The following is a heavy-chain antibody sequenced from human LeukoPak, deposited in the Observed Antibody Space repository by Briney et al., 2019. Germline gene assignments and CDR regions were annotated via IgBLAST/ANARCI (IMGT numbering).Heavy chain of an antibody. D-gene: IGHD3-10*01. CDR2: VSPSGAYT. V-gene: IGHV3-21*01. CDR3: VRDTLRESGAGGY. Sequence: GGSLRLSCAASGFTFSTYTMNWVRQAPGKGLDWFSSVSPSGAYTYYADSVKGRSTISRDNAKNSLYLEMNSLRAEDTAVYYCVRDTLRESGAGGYWGQGTLVTVSS. CDR1: GFTFSTYT. J-gene: IGHJ4*02.